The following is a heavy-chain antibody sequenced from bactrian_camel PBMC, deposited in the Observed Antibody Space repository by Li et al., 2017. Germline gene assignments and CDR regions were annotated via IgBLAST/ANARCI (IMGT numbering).Heavy chain of an antibody. CDR1: GYAPC. Sequence: QLVESGGGSVQTGGSLRLSCAASGYAPCMAWFRQAPGEEREGVAGIVGDGRTIYADSVKGRFTISLDNAKNTLYLQMNGLKPEDTAMYYCAAEWPLAEAQNGFRSRGSLVVRTGEAPSRYNDWGQGTQVTVS. CDR2: IVGDGRT. J-gene: IGHJ4*01. V-gene: IGHV3S53*01. CDR3: AAEWPLAEAQNGFRSRGSLVVRTGEAPSRYND. D-gene: IGHD5*01.